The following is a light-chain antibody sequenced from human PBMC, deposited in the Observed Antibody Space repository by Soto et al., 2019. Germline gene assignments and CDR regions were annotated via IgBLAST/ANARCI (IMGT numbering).Light chain of an antibody. V-gene: IGKV3-11*01. CDR3: QQRSNWSIT. CDR1: ETVSSSY. Sequence: DIVLTQSPGTLSLSPGDGATLSCRASETVSSSYLAWYQQKPGQAPRLLIYDASNRATGIPARFSGSGSGTDFTLTISSLEPEDFAVYYCQQRSNWSITFGQGTRLEIK. J-gene: IGKJ5*01. CDR2: DAS.